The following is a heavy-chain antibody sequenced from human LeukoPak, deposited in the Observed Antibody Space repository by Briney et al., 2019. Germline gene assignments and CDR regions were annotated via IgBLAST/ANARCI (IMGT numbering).Heavy chain of an antibody. J-gene: IGHJ3*02. CDR2: ISGSGGST. Sequence: GGSLRLSCAPSGLTFSSYAMSWVRPAPGRGLEWVSAISGSGGSTYYADSVKGRFTISRDNSKNTLYLQMNSLRAEDTAVDYCAKSRSSGLDASDIWGQGTMVTVSS. V-gene: IGHV3-23*01. CDR3: AKSRSSGLDASDI. D-gene: IGHD3-22*01. CDR1: GLTFSSYA.